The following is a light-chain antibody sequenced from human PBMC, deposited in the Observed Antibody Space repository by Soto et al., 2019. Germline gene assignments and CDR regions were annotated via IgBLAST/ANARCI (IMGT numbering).Light chain of an antibody. CDR3: QQYGSSPPLT. CDR1: QSVSSSY. V-gene: IGKV3-20*01. Sequence: IVLTQSPCTLSLSPGERATLSCRASQSVSSSYLAWYQQKPGQAPRLLIYGASSRATGIPDRFSGSGSGTDFTLTISRLEPEDFAVYYCQQYGSSPPLTFGGGTKVDIK. CDR2: GAS. J-gene: IGKJ4*01.